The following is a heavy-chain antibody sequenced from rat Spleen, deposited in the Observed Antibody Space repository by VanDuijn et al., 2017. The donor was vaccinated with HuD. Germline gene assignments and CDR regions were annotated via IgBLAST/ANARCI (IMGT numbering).Heavy chain of an antibody. J-gene: IGHJ1*01. Sequence: EVQLVESGGGLVQPGRSLKLSCTASGFTFSTFPMVWVRQAPKKGLEWVASISSGGSSTYYRDSVKGRFTISRDNAKSTLYLQMDSLRSEDTATYYCTTPYGYGNWYFDFWGPGTMVTVSS. CDR1: GFTFSTFP. V-gene: IGHV5-27*01. CDR2: ISSGGSST. D-gene: IGHD1-7*01. CDR3: TTPYGYGNWYFDF.